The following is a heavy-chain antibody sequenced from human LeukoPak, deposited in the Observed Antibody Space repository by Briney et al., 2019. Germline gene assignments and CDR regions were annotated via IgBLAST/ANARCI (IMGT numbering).Heavy chain of an antibody. V-gene: IGHV3-21*01. Sequence: GGSLRLSCAASGFTFSSYSMNWVRQAPGKGLEWVSSISSSSSYIYYADSVKGRFTISRDNAKNSLYLQMNSLRAEDTAVYYCAWGVGATDPFDYWGRGTLVTVSS. J-gene: IGHJ4*02. CDR2: ISSSSSYI. CDR3: AWGVGATDPFDY. D-gene: IGHD1-26*01. CDR1: GFTFSSYS.